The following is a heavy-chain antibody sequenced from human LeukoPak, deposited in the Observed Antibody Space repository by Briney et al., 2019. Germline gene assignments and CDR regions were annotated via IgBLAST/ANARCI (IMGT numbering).Heavy chain of an antibody. V-gene: IGHV3-66*01. CDR2: VYSGGST. J-gene: IGHJ6*02. CDR3: ARDPGGDSLHYYYYGMDV. D-gene: IGHD4-17*01. Sequence: PGGSLRLSCAASGFTVSSNYMSWVRQAPGKGLEWVSVVYSGGSTYYADSVKGRFTISRDNSRNTLYLQMNSLRAEDTAVYYCARDPGGDSLHYYYYGMDVWGQGTTVTVSS. CDR1: GFTVSSNY.